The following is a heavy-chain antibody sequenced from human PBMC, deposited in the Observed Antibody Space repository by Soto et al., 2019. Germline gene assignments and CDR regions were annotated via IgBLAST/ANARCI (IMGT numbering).Heavy chain of an antibody. V-gene: IGHV4-4*02. J-gene: IGHJ4*02. CDR1: GGSISSSNW. CDR3: ARDFGWLPDESYFDY. CDR2: IYHSGST. Sequence: QVQLQESGPGLVKPSGTLSLTCAVSGGSISSSNWWSWVRQPPGKGLEWIGEIYHSGSTNYNPALKSRVTISVDKSKNQFSLKLSSVTAADTAVYYCARDFGWLPDESYFDYWGQGTLVTVSS. D-gene: IGHD6-19*01.